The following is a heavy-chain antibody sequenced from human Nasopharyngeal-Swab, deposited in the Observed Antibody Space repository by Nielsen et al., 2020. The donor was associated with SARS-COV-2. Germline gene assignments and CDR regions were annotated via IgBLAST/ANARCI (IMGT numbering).Heavy chain of an antibody. V-gene: IGHV3-30*03. J-gene: IGHJ4*02. CDR3: ARDAPAHYGAFY. D-gene: IGHD4-17*01. CDR1: GFTFNTYW. CDR2: IAHDASNE. Sequence: GESLKTSCAASGFTFNTYWMNWARQAPGMGLEWVAFIAHDASNEYYGDSVKGRFSISRDSSKNTLYLQMDSLRGEDTAVYYCARDAPAHYGAFYWGRGTLVTVSS.